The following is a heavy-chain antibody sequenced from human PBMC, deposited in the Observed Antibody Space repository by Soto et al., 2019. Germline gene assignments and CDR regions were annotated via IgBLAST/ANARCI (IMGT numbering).Heavy chain of an antibody. CDR3: AVAWTTFDY. CDR2: FDPEDGET. D-gene: IGHD5-12*01. Sequence: ASVKVSCKVSGYTLTELSMHWVRQAPGKGLEWMAGFDPEDGETIYAQKLQGRVTMTEDTSTDTAYMKLSSLGSEDTAVYYYAVAWTTFDYWGQGTLVTVSS. J-gene: IGHJ4*02. V-gene: IGHV1-24*01. CDR1: GYTLTELS.